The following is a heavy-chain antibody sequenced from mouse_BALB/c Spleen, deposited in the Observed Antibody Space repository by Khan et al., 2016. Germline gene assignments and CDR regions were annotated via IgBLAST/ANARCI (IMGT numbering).Heavy chain of an antibody. J-gene: IGHJ2*01. V-gene: IGHV9-3-1*01. CDR2: INTFTGEP. Sequence: QSPVVQAGPELKKPGETVKISCQASGYAFTNYGMTWVKPAPGKGLKWMGWINTFTGEPTCADDVKGRFASSLETSASTAYLQIKSLKNGEPATYFCARGNYYNYGSYFDYWGQGTTLTVSS. D-gene: IGHD2-4*01. CDR3: ARGNYYNYGSYFDY. CDR1: GYAFTNYG.